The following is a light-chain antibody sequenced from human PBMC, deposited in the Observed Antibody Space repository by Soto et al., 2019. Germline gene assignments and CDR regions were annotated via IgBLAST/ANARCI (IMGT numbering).Light chain of an antibody. CDR1: QSVTNN. CDR2: GAS. CDR3: QQYNNWPLT. J-gene: IGKJ1*01. V-gene: IGKV3-15*01. Sequence: EIVMTQSPVTLSVSPGERATLSCRASQSVTNNLAWYQHKPGQAPRLLIYGASTRATGIPARFSGSGSGTEFTLTFGSLQSEDFAVYYCQQYNNWPLTFGQGTKVDIK.